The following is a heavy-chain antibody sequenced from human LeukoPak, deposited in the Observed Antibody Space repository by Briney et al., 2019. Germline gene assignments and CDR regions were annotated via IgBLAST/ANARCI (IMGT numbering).Heavy chain of an antibody. CDR3: ARDTGYYFGSGNYLYYFDY. Sequence: PSETLSLTCTVFGGSISSYYWSWIRQPAGKGLEWIGRMYTSGSTNNNPSLKSRVTMSVDTSKNQFSLKLSSVTAADTAVYYCARDTGYYFGSGNYLYYFDYWGQGTLVTVSS. CDR1: GGSISSYY. D-gene: IGHD3-10*01. CDR2: MYTSGST. J-gene: IGHJ4*02. V-gene: IGHV4-4*07.